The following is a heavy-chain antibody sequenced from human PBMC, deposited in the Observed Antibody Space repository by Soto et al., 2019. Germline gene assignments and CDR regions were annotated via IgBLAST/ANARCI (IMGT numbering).Heavy chain of an antibody. V-gene: IGHV1-45*02. Sequence: SVKVSCKALGNTFTYRYLHWVRQAPGQALEWMGWITPCSGDVNYAQKFQDRVTMTRDTSTSTVYMELSSLRSEDTAVYYCARGTTVTTFDAVYYYYYGMDVWGQGTTVTVSS. CDR3: ARGTTVTTFDAVYYYYYGMDV. CDR1: GNTFTYRY. D-gene: IGHD4-17*01. CDR2: ITPCSGDV. J-gene: IGHJ6*02.